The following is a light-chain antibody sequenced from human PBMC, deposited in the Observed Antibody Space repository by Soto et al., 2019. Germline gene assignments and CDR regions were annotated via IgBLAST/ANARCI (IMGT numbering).Light chain of an antibody. CDR2: KAS. CDR3: QQYNGYSGT. V-gene: IGKV1-5*03. CDR1: QSISSR. J-gene: IGKJ2*02. Sequence: DIQMTQSPSTLSASVGDRVTITCRASQSISSRLAWYQQKPGKAPKLLIYKASNLESGVPSRFSGSASGTEFTLTISSLQPDDLATYYCQQYNGYSGTFGQGTKLEIK.